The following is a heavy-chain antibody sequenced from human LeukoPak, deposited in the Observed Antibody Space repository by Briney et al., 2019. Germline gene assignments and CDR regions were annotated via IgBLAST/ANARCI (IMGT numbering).Heavy chain of an antibody. J-gene: IGHJ4*02. CDR3: AKGYYYDTGPFDY. D-gene: IGHD3-22*01. CDR1: GFTFRTFG. Sequence: GGSLRLSCAASGFTFRTFGMNWVRQAPGKGLEWVSYISSSSTIYYADSVKGRFTISRDNSKNTLYLQMNSLRAEDTAVYYCAKGYYYDTGPFDYWGQGTLVTVSS. V-gene: IGHV3-48*01. CDR2: ISSSSTI.